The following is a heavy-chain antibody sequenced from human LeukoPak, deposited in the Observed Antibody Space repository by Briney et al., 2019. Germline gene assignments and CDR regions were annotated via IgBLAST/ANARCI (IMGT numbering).Heavy chain of an antibody. D-gene: IGHD3-3*01. Sequence: GGSLRLSCAVSGFTFSSYAMSWVRQAPGKGLEWVSAISGSGGSTYYADSVKGRFTISRDNSKNTLYLQMNSLRAEDTAVYYCAKAPQSGSYYMDVWGKGTTVTVSS. CDR3: AKAPQSGSYYMDV. CDR2: ISGSGGST. J-gene: IGHJ6*03. V-gene: IGHV3-23*01. CDR1: GFTFSSYA.